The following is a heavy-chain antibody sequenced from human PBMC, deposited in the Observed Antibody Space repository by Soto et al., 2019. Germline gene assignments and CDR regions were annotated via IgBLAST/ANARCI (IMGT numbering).Heavy chain of an antibody. CDR2: ISGSGGST. CDR3: AKDPFWDLGYCSSGYYSVY. Sequence: PGGSLRLSCASSGFTFSSYAMSWVRQAPGKGLEWVSAISGSGGSTYYADSVKGRFTTSRDNSKNTLYLQMNSLRAEDTAVYYCAKDPFWDLGYCSSGYYSVYWGQGTLVTVSS. D-gene: IGHD2-15*01. V-gene: IGHV3-23*01. CDR1: GFTFSSYA. J-gene: IGHJ4*02.